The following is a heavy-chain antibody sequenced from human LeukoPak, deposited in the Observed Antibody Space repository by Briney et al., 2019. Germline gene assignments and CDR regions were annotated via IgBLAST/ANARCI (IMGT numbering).Heavy chain of an antibody. CDR1: GFTFSSYS. D-gene: IGHD1-7*01. CDR3: ARDLTRTTDIDY. V-gene: IGHV3-48*02. Sequence: PGGPLRLPCAASGFTFSSYSMNWVRQAPGKGLEWISYISSSSLTIYYADSVKGRFTISRDNAKNSLYLQMKSLRDEDTAVYYCARDLTRTTDIDYWGQGTLVTVSS. CDR2: ISSSSLTI. J-gene: IGHJ4*02.